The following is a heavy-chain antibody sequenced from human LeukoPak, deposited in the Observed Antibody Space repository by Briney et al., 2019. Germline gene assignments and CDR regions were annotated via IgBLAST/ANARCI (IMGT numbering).Heavy chain of an antibody. CDR2: INPNSGGT. CDR3: ARGVSKSNRITGTTNY. D-gene: IGHD1-20*01. J-gene: IGHJ4*02. V-gene: IGHV1-2*02. CDR1: GYSFTGYY. Sequence: ASVKVSCTASGYSFTGYYIHWVRQAPGQGLEWMGWINPNSGGTNYAQNFQGRVTMTRDTSISTAYMELSRLRSDDTAVYYRARGVSKSNRITGTTNYWGQGTLVTVSS.